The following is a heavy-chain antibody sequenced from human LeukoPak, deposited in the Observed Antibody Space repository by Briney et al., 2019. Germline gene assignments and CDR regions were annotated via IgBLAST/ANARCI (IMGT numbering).Heavy chain of an antibody. CDR2: ISSSGSTI. J-gene: IGHJ6*03. V-gene: IGHV3-11*04. D-gene: IGHD2-15*01. Sequence: GGSLRLSCAASGFTFSDYYMSWIRQAPGKGLEWVSYISSSGSTIYYADSVKGRFTISRDNAKNSLYLQMNSLRAEDTAVYYCARVGAAHYCYYYMDVWGKGTTVTVSS. CDR3: ARVGAAHYCYYYMDV. CDR1: GFTFSDYY.